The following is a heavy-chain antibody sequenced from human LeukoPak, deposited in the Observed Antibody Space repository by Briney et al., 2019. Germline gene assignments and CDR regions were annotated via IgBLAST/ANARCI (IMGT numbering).Heavy chain of an antibody. V-gene: IGHV1-18*01. CDR2: ISAYNGNT. J-gene: IGHJ4*02. CDR3: ARDLIAVVVVAATAALEY. CDR1: GYTFTSYG. Sequence: ASVKVSCKASGYTFTSYGISWVRQAPGQGLEWMGWISAYNGNTNYAQKLQGRVTMTTDTSTSTAYMELRSLRSDDTAVYYCARDLIAVVVVAATAALEYWGQGTLVTVSS. D-gene: IGHD2-15*01.